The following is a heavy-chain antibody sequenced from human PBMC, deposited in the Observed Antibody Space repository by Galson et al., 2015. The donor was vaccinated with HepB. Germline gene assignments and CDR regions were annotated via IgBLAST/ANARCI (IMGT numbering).Heavy chain of an antibody. CDR2: ISSSSSYI. CDR1: GFTFSSYS. J-gene: IGHJ4*02. D-gene: IGHD2-21*02. CDR3: ASVFCGGDCSHFDY. V-gene: IGHV3-21*01. Sequence: SLRLSCAASGFTFSSYSMNWVRQAPGKGLEWVSSISSSSSYIYYADTVKGRFTISRDNAKNSLYLQMNSLRAEDTAVYYCASVFCGGDCSHFDYWGQGTLVTVSS.